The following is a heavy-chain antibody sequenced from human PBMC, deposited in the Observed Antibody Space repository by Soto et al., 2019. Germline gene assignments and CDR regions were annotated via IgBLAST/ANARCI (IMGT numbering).Heavy chain of an antibody. V-gene: IGHV4-31*03. D-gene: IGHD6-13*01. CDR3: ARDRRAAHNTRRSIDP. J-gene: IGHJ5*02. CDR1: GGYIRSGGYY. Sequence: SETLSLTCNVYGGYIRSGGYYWSRIRPRPGKDLEWIGYLYYTGSTNYNRTLRRSLSMSVDTSENQFSLKLTSVTAADTAIYYWARDRRAAHNTRRSIDPWGQGSMVTVSS. CDR2: LYYTGST.